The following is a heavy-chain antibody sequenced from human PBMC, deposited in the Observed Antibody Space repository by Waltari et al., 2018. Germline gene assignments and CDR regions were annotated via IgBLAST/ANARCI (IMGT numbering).Heavy chain of an antibody. J-gene: IGHJ4*02. V-gene: IGHV1-46*01. CDR3: AREKKGGYFDY. Sequence: APGKGSMCGVLVRHRGYSTKYARKFRGRVSRTRDTSTKTVYMGLGRLTSEDTAVYDCAREKKGGYFDYWGQGTPVTVSS. D-gene: IGHD3-22*01. CDR2: VRHRGYST.